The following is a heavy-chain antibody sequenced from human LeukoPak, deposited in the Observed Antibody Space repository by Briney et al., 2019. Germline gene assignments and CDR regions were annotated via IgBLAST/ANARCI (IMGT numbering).Heavy chain of an antibody. V-gene: IGHV1-18*04. CDR3: ARDRYSSSWQGWGYYYYYMDV. D-gene: IGHD6-13*01. CDR2: ISAYNGNT. CDR1: GYTFTGYY. J-gene: IGHJ6*03. Sequence: ASVKVSCKASGYTFTGYYMHWVRQAPGQGLEWMGWISAYNGNTNYAQKLQGRVTMTTDTSTSTAYMELRSLRSDDTAVYYCARDRYSSSWQGWGYYYYYMDVWGKGTTVTISS.